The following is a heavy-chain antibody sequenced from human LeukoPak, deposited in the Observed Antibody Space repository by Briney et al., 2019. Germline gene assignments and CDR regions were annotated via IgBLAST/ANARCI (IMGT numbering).Heavy chain of an antibody. CDR2: ITSSSSYI. J-gene: IGHJ6*03. Sequence: GGSLRLSCAASGFTFSSYNMNWVRQAPGKGPEWVSSITSSSSYIYYADSVKGRFTISRDNAKNSLYLQMDSLRVEDTAVYYCARDPYSGNYGPYYYYYMDVWGKGTTVTISS. V-gene: IGHV3-21*06. CDR3: ARDPYSGNYGPYYYYYMDV. CDR1: GFTFSSYN. D-gene: IGHD1-26*01.